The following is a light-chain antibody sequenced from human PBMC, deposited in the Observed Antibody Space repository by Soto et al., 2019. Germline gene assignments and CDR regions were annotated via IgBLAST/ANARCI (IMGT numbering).Light chain of an antibody. V-gene: IGLV2-14*03. J-gene: IGLJ2*01. CDR1: SSVVGTYNY. Sequence: QSALTQPASVSGSPGQSITISCTGSSSVVGTYNYVSWYQQHPGKAPKLIIYDVSNRPSGTSNRFSGSKSGNTASLTISGLQAEDEADYYCSSYTSRSTGVFGGGTKLTVL. CDR3: SSYTSRSTGV. CDR2: DVS.